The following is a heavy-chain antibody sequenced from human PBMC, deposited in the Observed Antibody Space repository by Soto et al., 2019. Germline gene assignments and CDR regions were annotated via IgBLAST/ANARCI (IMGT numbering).Heavy chain of an antibody. Sequence: PGGSLRLSCAASGFTFSDYYMSWIRQAPGKGLEWLSYITSSGGTYYAGSVKGRFTISRDNSKNTLYLQMSSLRAEDTAVYYCARQRANEYGDPNDALDIWGQGTMVTVSS. V-gene: IGHV3-11*01. J-gene: IGHJ3*02. CDR2: ITSSGGT. CDR1: GFTFSDYY. D-gene: IGHD4-17*01. CDR3: ARQRANEYGDPNDALDI.